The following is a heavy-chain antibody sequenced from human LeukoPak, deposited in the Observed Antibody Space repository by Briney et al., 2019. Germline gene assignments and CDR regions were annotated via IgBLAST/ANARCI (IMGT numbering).Heavy chain of an antibody. V-gene: IGHV5-51*01. J-gene: IGHJ3*02. CDR3: ARPRTTGTTSAFDI. Sequence: GESLKISCEGSGFDFTTYWVYWVRQMPGKDLEWMGTIWPRDSDTRYSPSFQGQVTISADKSISTAYLHWNSLKAPDTAIYYCARPRTTGTTSAFDIWGQGTMVSVSS. CDR2: IWPRDSDT. CDR1: GFDFTTYW. D-gene: IGHD1-1*01.